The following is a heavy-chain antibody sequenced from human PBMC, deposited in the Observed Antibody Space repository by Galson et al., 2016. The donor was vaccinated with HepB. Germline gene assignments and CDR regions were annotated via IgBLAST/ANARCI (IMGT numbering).Heavy chain of an antibody. CDR3: AKSLLGVTLVSYYYGMDV. CDR2: ISGSGTNT. CDR1: GFTFNSYA. V-gene: IGHV3-23*01. Sequence: SLRLSCAGSGFTFNSYAMNWVRQAPGKGLEWVSAISGSGTNTYYEDSVKGRFTISRDNSKNTLFLQMNSLRAEDTAVYYCAKSLLGVTLVSYYYGMDVWGQGTTVTVSS. D-gene: IGHD5/OR15-5a*01. J-gene: IGHJ6*02.